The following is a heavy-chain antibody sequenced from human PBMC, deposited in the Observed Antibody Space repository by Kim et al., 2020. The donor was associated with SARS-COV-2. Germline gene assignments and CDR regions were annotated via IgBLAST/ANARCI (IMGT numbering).Heavy chain of an antibody. CDR2: IIPIFGTA. V-gene: IGHV1-69*13. J-gene: IGHJ6*02. CDR1: GGTFSSYA. CDR3: ARDGDYDFWSGSNYYGMDV. D-gene: IGHD3-3*01. Sequence: SVKVSCKASGGTFSSYAISWVRQAPGQGLEWMGGIIPIFGTANYAQKFQGRVTITADESTSTAYMELSSLRSEDTAVYYCARDGDYDFWSGSNYYGMDVWGQGTTVTVSS.